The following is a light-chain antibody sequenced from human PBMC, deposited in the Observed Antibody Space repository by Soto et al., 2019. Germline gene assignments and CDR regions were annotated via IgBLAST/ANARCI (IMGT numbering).Light chain of an antibody. Sequence: DIVMTQSPATLSVSPGERATLSCRASQSVSSNLAWYQQKPGQPPRLLIYGASTRATGMPARFSGSGSGTEFTLTISSLQSEDFAVYYCQQYNNWATFGEGTKLEIK. CDR1: QSVSSN. J-gene: IGKJ2*01. CDR3: QQYNNWAT. V-gene: IGKV3-15*01. CDR2: GAS.